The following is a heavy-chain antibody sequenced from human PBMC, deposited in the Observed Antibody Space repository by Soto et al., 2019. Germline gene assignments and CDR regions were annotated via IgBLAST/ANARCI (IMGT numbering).Heavy chain of an antibody. J-gene: IGHJ6*03. D-gene: IGHD6-13*01. CDR3: ARAVAAAGYYYYYYYYMDV. V-gene: IGHV3-11*01. CDR1: GFTFSDYY. Sequence: QVQLVESGGGLVKPGGSLRLSCAASGFTFSDYYMSWIRQAPGKGREWVSYISSSGSTIYYADSVKGRFTISRDKAKNSLYLQMNSLRAEETAVYYCARAVAAAGYYYYYYYYMDVWVKGTTVTVSS. CDR2: ISSSGSTI.